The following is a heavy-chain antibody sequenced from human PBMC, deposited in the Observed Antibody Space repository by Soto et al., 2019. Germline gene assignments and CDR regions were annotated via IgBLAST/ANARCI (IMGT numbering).Heavy chain of an antibody. Sequence: PSETLSLTCTVSGGSISNYFCNWIRQPAGKGLEWIGRIDNSGSTNYNPSLKSRITMSADTSRNQFSLKLNSVTAADTAVYYCARGGQDFWSGTFDYWGQGALVTVFS. V-gene: IGHV4-4*07. CDR3: ARGGQDFWSGTFDY. D-gene: IGHD3-3*01. CDR1: GGSISNYF. J-gene: IGHJ4*02. CDR2: IDNSGST.